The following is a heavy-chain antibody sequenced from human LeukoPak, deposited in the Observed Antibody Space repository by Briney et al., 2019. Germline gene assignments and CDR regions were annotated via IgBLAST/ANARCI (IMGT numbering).Heavy chain of an antibody. CDR2: ISSNGGST. J-gene: IGHJ6*03. CDR3: ARDSYYDSSGYYFSGSTRKHYYYMDV. D-gene: IGHD3-22*01. V-gene: IGHV3-64*01. Sequence: PGGSLRLSCAASGFTFSSYAMHWVRQAPGKGLEYVSAISSNGGSTYYANSVKGRFTISRDNSKNTLYLQMGSLRAEDMAVYYCARDSYYDSSGYYFSGSTRKHYYYMDVWGKGTTVTVSS. CDR1: GFTFSSYA.